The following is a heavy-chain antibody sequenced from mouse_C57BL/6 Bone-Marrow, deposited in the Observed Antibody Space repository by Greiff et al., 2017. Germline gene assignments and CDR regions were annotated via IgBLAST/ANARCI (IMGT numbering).Heavy chain of an antibody. J-gene: IGHJ1*03. CDR3: ARRGNYAYWYFDV. V-gene: IGHV5-6*01. Sequence: EVQVVESGGDLVKPGGSLKLSCAASGFTFSSYGMSWVRQTPDKRLEWVATISSGGSYTYYPDSVKGRFTLSRDNAKNTLYLQMSSLKSEDTAMYYCARRGNYAYWYFDVWGTGTTVTVSS. CDR2: ISSGGSYT. CDR1: GFTFSSYG. D-gene: IGHD2-1*01.